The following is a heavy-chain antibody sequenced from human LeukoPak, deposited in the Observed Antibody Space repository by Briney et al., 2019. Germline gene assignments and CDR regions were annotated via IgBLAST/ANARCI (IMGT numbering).Heavy chain of an antibody. J-gene: IGHJ4*02. CDR2: IIAIFGTT. Sequence: GASVKVSCKASGGTVNSYAISWVRQAPGQGLEWMGGIIAIFGTTIYERKLRGRVTVTADKSTRTAYVELSSLRSEDTAVYYCARANDTRDPPHFDYWGQGTLVTVSS. CDR1: GGTVNSYA. V-gene: IGHV1-69*06. CDR3: ARANDTRDPPHFDY. D-gene: IGHD3-22*01.